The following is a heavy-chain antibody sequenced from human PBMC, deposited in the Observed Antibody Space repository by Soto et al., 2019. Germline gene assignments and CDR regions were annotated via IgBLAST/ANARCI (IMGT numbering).Heavy chain of an antibody. Sequence: PGGSLRLSCAASRFTFSGSAMHWVRQASGKGLEWVGRIRSKANSYATAYAASVKGRFTISRDDSKNTAYLQMNSLKTEDTAVYYCTSDILTGYYVDYWGQGTLVTVSS. V-gene: IGHV3-73*01. J-gene: IGHJ4*02. CDR2: IRSKANSYAT. D-gene: IGHD3-9*01. CDR1: RFTFSGSA. CDR3: TSDILTGYYVDY.